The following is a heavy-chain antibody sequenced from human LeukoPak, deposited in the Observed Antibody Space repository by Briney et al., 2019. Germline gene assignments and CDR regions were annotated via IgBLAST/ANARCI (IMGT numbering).Heavy chain of an antibody. Sequence: GGSLRLSCAASGFILSDYNMNWVRQAPGKGLEWVSFIAISGTYITYADSVKGRLTISRDNAKNSLYLQMNSLRAEDTAVYYCTRDLSATARAYDYWGQGTLVTVSS. D-gene: IGHD1-26*01. CDR3: TRDLSATARAYDY. CDR1: GFILSDYN. V-gene: IGHV3-21*01. CDR2: IAISGTYI. J-gene: IGHJ4*02.